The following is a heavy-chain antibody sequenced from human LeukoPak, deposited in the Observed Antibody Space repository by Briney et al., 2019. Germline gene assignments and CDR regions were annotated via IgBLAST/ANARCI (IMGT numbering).Heavy chain of an antibody. CDR1: GFTFSSYA. V-gene: IGHV3-64*01. CDR2: ISSNGGST. CDR3: ARGGWGATTLDY. D-gene: IGHD1-26*01. Sequence: GGSLRLSCAASGFTFSSYAMHWVRQAPGKGLEYVSAISSNGGSTYYANCVKGRFTISRDNSKNTLYLQMGSLRAEDMAVYYCARGGWGATTLDYWGQGTLVTVSS. J-gene: IGHJ4*02.